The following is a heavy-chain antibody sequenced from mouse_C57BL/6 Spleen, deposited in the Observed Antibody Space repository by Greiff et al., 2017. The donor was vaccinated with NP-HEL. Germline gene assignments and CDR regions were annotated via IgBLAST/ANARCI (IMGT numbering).Heavy chain of an antibody. J-gene: IGHJ1*03. CDR3: VGDSNWYFDV. CDR1: GFSFNTYA. CDR2: IRSKSNNYAT. D-gene: IGHD2-5*01. V-gene: IGHV10-1*01. Sequence: EVKLVESGGGLVQPKGSLKLSCAASGFSFNTYAMNWVRQAPGKGLEWVARIRSKSNNYATYYADSVKDRFTISRDDSESMLYLQMNNLKTEDTAVYYCVGDSNWYFDVWGTGTTVTVSS.